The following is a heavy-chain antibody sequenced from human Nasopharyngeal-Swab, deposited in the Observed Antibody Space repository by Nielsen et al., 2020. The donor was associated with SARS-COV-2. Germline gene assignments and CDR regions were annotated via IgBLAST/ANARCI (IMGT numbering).Heavy chain of an antibody. CDR3: ARLPRNNWRLDS. V-gene: IGHV3-74*01. J-gene: IGHJ4*02. Sequence: GESLKISCAAPGFRNNWVHWVRQAPGKGLVWVSRINSDGTSTAYADSVKGRFTISRDNIKNSLYLQMNSLRVEDTAVYFCARLPRNNWRLDSWGQGILVTVSS. CDR2: INSDGTST. D-gene: IGHD1-20*01. CDR1: GFRNNW.